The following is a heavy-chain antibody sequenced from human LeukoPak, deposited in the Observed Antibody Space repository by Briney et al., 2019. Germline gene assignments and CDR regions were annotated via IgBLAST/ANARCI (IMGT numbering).Heavy chain of an antibody. CDR3: ARDTDYYYYYMDV. CDR1: GGSISSSSYY. CDR2: IYYSGST. Sequence: SETLSLTCTVSGGSISSSSYYWGWIRQPPGEGLEWIGSIYYSGSTYYNPSLKSRVTISVDTSKNQFSLKLSSVTAADTAVYYCARDTDYYYYYMDVWGKGTTVTVSS. V-gene: IGHV4-39*07. J-gene: IGHJ6*03.